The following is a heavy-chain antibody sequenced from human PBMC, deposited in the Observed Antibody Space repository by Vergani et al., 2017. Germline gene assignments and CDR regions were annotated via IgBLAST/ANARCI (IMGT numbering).Heavy chain of an antibody. CDR1: GFTFSACY. CDR2: ISSSGSTI. D-gene: IGHD3-10*01. J-gene: IGHJ6*02. V-gene: IGHV3-11*04. CDR3: ARDQGLVTMVRGVIWSYGMDV. Sequence: QVQLVESGGGLVKPGGSLRLSCAASGFTFSACYMSWIRQAPGKGLEWVSYISSSGSTIYYADSVKGRFTISRDNAKNSLYLQMNSLRAEDTAVYYCARDQGLVTMVRGVIWSYGMDVWGQGTTVTVSS.